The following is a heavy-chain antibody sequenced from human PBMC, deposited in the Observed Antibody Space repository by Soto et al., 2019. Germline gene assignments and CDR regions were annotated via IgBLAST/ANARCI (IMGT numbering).Heavy chain of an antibody. J-gene: IGHJ4*02. CDR1: VFIFSSHW. D-gene: IGHD4-4*01. CDR3: VRDSNWSYDY. Sequence: VGPLNHSCAASVFIFSSHWMHWFRQAPGKGLVWVSHIGPDGSNLRDADSVQGRFTISRDNARNTLYLQMNSLRDEDTAMYYCVRDSNWSYDYWGQGILVTVSS. V-gene: IGHV3-74*01. CDR2: IGPDGSNL.